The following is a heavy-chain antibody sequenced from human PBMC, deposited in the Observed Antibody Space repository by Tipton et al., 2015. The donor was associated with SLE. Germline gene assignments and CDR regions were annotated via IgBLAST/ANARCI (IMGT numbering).Heavy chain of an antibody. CDR1: GGSISGGSYY. V-gene: IGHV4-61*02. CDR2: NYPSGST. CDR3: ARGRDFGGGDYMDD. Sequence: GLVKPSQTLSLTCTVSGGSISGGSYYRSWIRQPAGKGLEWIGRNYPSGSTDYNPSLKTRVTMSVDRSRTQFSLNLSSVTAAETAVYYCARGRDFGGGDYMDDWGKGTTVTVSS. J-gene: IGHJ6*03. D-gene: IGHD3-16*01.